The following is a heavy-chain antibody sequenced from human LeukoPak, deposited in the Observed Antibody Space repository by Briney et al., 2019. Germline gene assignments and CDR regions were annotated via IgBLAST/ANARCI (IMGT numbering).Heavy chain of an antibody. V-gene: IGHV4-34*01. D-gene: IGHD6-13*01. CDR1: GGSFSGYY. CDR3: ARSRPGIAAAGTLDY. Sequence: SETLSLTCAVYGGSFSGYYWGWIRQPPGKGLEWIGSIYYSGSTYYNPSLKSRVTISVDMSKNQFSLKVSSVTAADTAVYYCARSRPGIAAAGTLDYWGQGTLVTVSS. J-gene: IGHJ4*02. CDR2: IYYSGST.